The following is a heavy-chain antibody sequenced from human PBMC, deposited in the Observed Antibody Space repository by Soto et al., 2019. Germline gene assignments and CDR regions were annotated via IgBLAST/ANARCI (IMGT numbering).Heavy chain of an antibody. Sequence: QVRLQEWGPGLVKPSQTLSLECSVSGGSITTGGRYWSWIRQLPGKGLAWMGDIYYSGNTYYNAPLKSRVTISVEAAKNQFSLKLSSVTAADTAVYYCAQALVFTGGDGFDIWGQGRLVTVSS. J-gene: IGHJ3*02. CDR2: IYYSGNT. V-gene: IGHV4-31*02. D-gene: IGHD1-1*01. CDR3: AQALVFTGGDGFDI. CDR1: GGSITTGGRY.